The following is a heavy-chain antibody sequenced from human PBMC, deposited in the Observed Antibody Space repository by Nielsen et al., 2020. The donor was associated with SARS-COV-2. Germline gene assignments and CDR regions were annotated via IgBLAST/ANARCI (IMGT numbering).Heavy chain of an antibody. CDR2: INPNSGGT. J-gene: IGHJ3*02. Sequence: ASVKVSCKASGYTFTDYYMHWVRQAPGQGLEWMGRINPNSGGTNYAQKFQGRVTMTRDTSISTAYMELSRLRSDDTAVYYCARFFGSPRDAFDIWGQGTMVTVSS. V-gene: IGHV1-2*06. D-gene: IGHD3-10*01. CDR3: ARFFGSPRDAFDI. CDR1: GYTFTDYY.